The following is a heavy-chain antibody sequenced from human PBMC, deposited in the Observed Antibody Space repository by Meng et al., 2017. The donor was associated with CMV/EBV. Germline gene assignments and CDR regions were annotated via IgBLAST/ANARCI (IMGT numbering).Heavy chain of an antibody. CDR1: GFTFSTYA. CDR3: ARGVAAAFWFDP. Sequence: GGSLRLSCAASGFTFSTYAMHWVRLVPGKGLEWVAVVSSDGANKYYGDSVKGRFTISRDNAKNSLYLQMNSLRAEDTAVYYCARGVAAAFWFDPWGQGTLVTVSS. CDR2: VSSDGANK. J-gene: IGHJ5*02. D-gene: IGHD6-13*01. V-gene: IGHV3-30-3*01.